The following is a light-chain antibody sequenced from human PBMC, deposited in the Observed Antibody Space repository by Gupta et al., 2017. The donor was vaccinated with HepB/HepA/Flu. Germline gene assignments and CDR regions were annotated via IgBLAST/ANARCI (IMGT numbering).Light chain of an antibody. CDR2: YAS. CDR1: QSIGRS. V-gene: IGKV6D-21*02. Sequence: DIVLTQSPDFQSVSPKEKVTISCRASQSIGRSLNWFQQKPGQSPKLLIKYASESISGVPSRFSGSGSGTDFTLTINRLEADDAAVYYCHQSYTLPRTFGQGTKVEIK. CDR3: HQSYTLPRT. J-gene: IGKJ1*01.